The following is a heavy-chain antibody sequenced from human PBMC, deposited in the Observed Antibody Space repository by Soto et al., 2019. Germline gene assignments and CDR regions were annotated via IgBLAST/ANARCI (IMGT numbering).Heavy chain of an antibody. Sequence: QLQLQESGPGLVKPSETLSLTCTVSGGSITRTSYYWGWIRQPPGKGLEWIGTIYESGTTYYNPSLKSRVTISVDTSHYQFSLHLSSATAAATAVYYCASPLLGGILAAAGSFDYWGQGTLVTVSS. V-gene: IGHV4-39*01. J-gene: IGHJ4*02. D-gene: IGHD6-13*01. CDR2: IYESGTT. CDR3: ASPLLGGILAAAGSFDY. CDR1: GGSITRTSYY.